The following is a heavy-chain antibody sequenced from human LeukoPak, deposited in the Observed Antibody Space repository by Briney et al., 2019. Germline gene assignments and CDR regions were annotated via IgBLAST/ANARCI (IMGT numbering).Heavy chain of an antibody. CDR3: ARDGDSSGWYMIRYFDY. J-gene: IGHJ4*02. Sequence: VGSLRLSCAASGFTFSIYAMHWVRQAPGKGLEGVTVISYYGSNKYYADSVKVRFTISRDNSKNTLYLQMNSLRAEDTAVYYCARDGDSSGWYMIRYFDYWGQGTLVTVSS. D-gene: IGHD6-19*01. CDR2: ISYYGSNK. CDR1: GFTFSIYA. V-gene: IGHV3-30-3*01.